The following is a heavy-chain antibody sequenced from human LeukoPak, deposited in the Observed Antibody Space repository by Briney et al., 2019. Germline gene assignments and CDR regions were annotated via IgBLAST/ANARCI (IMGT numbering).Heavy chain of an antibody. CDR1: GGSFSGYY. CDR2: INHSGST. J-gene: IGHJ4*02. CDR3: ARHNGPPYGSGSHDY. Sequence: SETLSLTCAVYGGSFSGYYWSWIRQPPGKGLEWIGEINHSGSTNYNPSLKSRVTISVDTSKNQFSLKLSSVTAADTAVYYCARHNGPPYGSGSHDYWGQGTLVTVSS. D-gene: IGHD3-10*01. V-gene: IGHV4-34*01.